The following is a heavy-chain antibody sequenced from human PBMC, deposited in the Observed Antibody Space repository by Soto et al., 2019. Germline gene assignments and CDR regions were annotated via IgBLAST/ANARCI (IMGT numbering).Heavy chain of an antibody. D-gene: IGHD5-12*01. CDR2: INPDNGDT. CDR3: ARGRGYNAYRSVANFDF. J-gene: IGHJ4*02. Sequence: SVKVSFKASGYNFINYAMHWVRQAPGQRPEWMGWINPDNGDTKYSLKFHGRVTITRDSSASTAYMEVTSLTSEHTAVYYCARGRGYNAYRSVANFDFWGQGTLVTVSS. CDR1: GYNFINYA. V-gene: IGHV1-3*01.